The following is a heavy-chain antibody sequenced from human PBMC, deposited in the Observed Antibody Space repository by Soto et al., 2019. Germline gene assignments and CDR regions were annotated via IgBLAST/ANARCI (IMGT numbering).Heavy chain of an antibody. CDR3: ARVNGGYDFWSGYARHYYYGMDV. J-gene: IGHJ6*02. Sequence: ASVKVSCKASGCTFTSYYMHWVRQAPGQGLEWMGIINPSGGSTSYAQKFQGRVTMTRDTSTSTVYMELSSLRSEDAAVYYCARVNGGYDFWSGYARHYYYGMDVWGQGTTVTVPS. CDR2: INPSGGST. V-gene: IGHV1-46*01. D-gene: IGHD3-3*01. CDR1: GCTFTSYY.